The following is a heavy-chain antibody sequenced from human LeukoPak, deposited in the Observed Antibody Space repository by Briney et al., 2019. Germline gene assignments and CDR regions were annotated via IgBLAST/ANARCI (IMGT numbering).Heavy chain of an antibody. CDR1: RFTFRNYW. V-gene: IGHV3-15*01. CDR3: AVPGYLAYYSY. Sequence: GGSLRLSCAASRFTFRNYWMHWVRQAPGKGLEWVGHIKNKADGGTTDYAAPVKGRFTISRDDSKNTLYLQMDSLKTEDTAVYYCAVPGYLAYYSYWGQGTLVTVSS. D-gene: IGHD5-12*01. J-gene: IGHJ4*02. CDR2: IKNKADGGTT.